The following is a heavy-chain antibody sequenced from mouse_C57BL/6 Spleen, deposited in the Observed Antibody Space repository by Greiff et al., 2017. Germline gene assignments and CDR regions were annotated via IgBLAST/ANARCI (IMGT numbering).Heavy chain of an antibody. D-gene: IGHD1-1*01. CDR1: GYTFTNYW. CDR2: IYPGGGYT. CDR3: ARSSYYGSSYFDY. V-gene: IGHV1-63*01. J-gene: IGHJ2*01. Sequence: VQLQQSGAELVRPGTSVKMSCKASGYTFTNYWIGWAKQRPGHGLAWIGDIYPGGGYTNYNEKFKGKATLTADKSSSTAYMQFSSLTSEDSAIYYCARSSYYGSSYFDYWGQGTTLTVSS.